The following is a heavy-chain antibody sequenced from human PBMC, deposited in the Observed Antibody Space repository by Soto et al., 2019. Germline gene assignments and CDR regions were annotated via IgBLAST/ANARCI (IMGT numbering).Heavy chain of an antibody. J-gene: IGHJ4*02. CDR1: GASVTGFY. CDR2: VFHSGSS. Sequence: SETLSLTCTVSGASVTGFYWSWIRQPPGKGLEWIGYVFHSGSSNYNPSLKSRVTISVDTSKSQISLRLTSVTAAEAAVYYCAREPRLGVDNIDYWGQGNLVTVSS. D-gene: IGHD3-3*01. V-gene: IGHV4-59*02. CDR3: AREPRLGVDNIDY.